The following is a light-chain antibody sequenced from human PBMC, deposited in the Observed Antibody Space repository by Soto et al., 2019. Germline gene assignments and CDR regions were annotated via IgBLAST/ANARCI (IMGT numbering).Light chain of an antibody. V-gene: IGLV1-51*01. CDR2: DDN. CDR1: SSNIGGNS. J-gene: IGLJ1*01. CDR3: GSWDSSLSAYV. Sequence: QAVVTQPPSVSAAPGQKVTISCSGSSSNIGGNSVSWYQQLPGTAPKLLIYDDNKRPSGIPDRFSGSKSGTSATLGITGFQTGDEADYYCGSWDSSLSAYVFGTWTKLTVL.